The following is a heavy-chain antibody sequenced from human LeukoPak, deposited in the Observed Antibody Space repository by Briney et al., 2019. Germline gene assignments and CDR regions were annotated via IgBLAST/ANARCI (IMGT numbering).Heavy chain of an antibody. CDR1: GFTFSSYE. V-gene: IGHV3-48*03. CDR3: AKSDRAGGVDY. D-gene: IGHD3-10*01. CDR2: ISSSGSTI. J-gene: IGHJ4*02. Sequence: GGSLRLSCAASGFTFSSYEMNWVRQAPGKGLEGVSYISSSGSTIYYADSVKGRFTISRDNPKNSLYLQMNSLRAEDTAVYYCAKSDRAGGVDYWGQGTLVTVSS.